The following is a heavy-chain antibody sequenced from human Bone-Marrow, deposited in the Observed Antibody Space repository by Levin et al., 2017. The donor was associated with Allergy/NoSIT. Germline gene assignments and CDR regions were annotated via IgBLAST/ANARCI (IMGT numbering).Heavy chain of an antibody. J-gene: IGHJ3*01. CDR1: GFTFQSYA. CDR2: ISANGGST. V-gene: IGHV3-23*01. Sequence: SCVASGFTFQSYAMSWVRQVPGGGLDWVSGISANGGSTDYGDSVKGRFTISRDNSKNTMYLQMDTLRAEDTALYFCVKKYGGFFSDAFDLWGQGTKVTVSS. D-gene: IGHD5-12*01. CDR3: VKKYGGFFSDAFDL.